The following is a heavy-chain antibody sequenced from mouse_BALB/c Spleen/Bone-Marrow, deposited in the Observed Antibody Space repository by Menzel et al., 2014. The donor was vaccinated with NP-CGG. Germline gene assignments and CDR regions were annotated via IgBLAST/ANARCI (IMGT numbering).Heavy chain of an antibody. D-gene: IGHD1-2*01. CDR3: ARGGDCGFMDY. CDR1: GYAFTNYL. V-gene: IGHV1-54*01. Sequence: QVQLQQSGAELVRPGTSVKVSCKASGYAFTNYLIEWVKQRPGQGLEWIGVINPGSGGTNYNEKFKGKATLTADKSSSTAYMQLSSLTSDDSAVYFCARGGDCGFMDYWGQGTSVTVSS. J-gene: IGHJ4*01. CDR2: INPGSGGT.